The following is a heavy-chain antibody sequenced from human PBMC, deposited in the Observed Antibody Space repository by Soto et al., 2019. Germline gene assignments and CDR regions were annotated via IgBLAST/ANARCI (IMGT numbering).Heavy chain of an antibody. CDR3: ARGIRDFWSGSYYYYMDV. CDR2: MNPNSGNT. CDR1: GYTFTSYD. Sequence: ASVKVSCKASGYTFTSYDINWVRQATGQGLEWMGWMNPNSGNTGYAQKFQGRVTMTRNTSISTAYMELSSLRSEDTAVYYCARGIRDFWSGSYYYYMDVWGKGTTVTV. J-gene: IGHJ6*03. V-gene: IGHV1-8*01. D-gene: IGHD3-3*01.